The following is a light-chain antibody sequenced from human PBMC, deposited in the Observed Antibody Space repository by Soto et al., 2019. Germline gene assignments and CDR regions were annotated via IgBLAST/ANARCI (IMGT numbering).Light chain of an antibody. J-gene: IGKJ1*01. Sequence: EIVLTQSPGTLSLSPWEIATLSCRASQSVSSNYLAWYQQKPGQAPKVLIYRASIRATGIPDRFSGSGSGTDFTLTISSLQSEDFAVYYCQQYGSSGTFGQGTKVDIK. V-gene: IGKV3-20*01. CDR2: RAS. CDR3: QQYGSSGT. CDR1: QSVSSNY.